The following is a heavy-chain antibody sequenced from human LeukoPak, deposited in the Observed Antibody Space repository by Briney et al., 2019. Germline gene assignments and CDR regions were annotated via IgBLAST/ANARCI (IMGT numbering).Heavy chain of an antibody. Sequence: ASVKVSCKASGYTFTSYGISWVRQAPGQGLEWMGWISAYNGNTNYAQKLQGRVTMTTDTSTSTAYMELRSLRSDDTAVYYCARDPMGSSWLTNFDYWGQGTLVTVSS. D-gene: IGHD6-13*01. CDR1: GYTFTSYG. CDR3: ARDPMGSSWLTNFDY. J-gene: IGHJ4*02. V-gene: IGHV1-18*01. CDR2: ISAYNGNT.